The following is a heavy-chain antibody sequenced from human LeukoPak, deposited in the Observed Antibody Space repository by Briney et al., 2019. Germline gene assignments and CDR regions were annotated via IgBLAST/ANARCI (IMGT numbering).Heavy chain of an antibody. J-gene: IGHJ5*02. CDR1: GYTFTGYY. V-gene: IGHV1-2*02. D-gene: IGHD3-3*01. Sequence: ASVKVSCKASGYTFTGYYMHWVRQAPGQGPEWMGWINPNSGGTNYAQKFQGRVTMTRDTSISTAYMELSRLRSDDTAVYYCARVPLRITISTRFDPWGQGTLVTVSS. CDR2: INPNSGGT. CDR3: ARVPLRITISTRFDP.